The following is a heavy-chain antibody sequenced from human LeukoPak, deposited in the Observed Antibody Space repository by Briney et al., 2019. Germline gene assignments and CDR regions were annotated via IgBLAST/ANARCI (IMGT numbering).Heavy chain of an antibody. V-gene: IGHV4-39*07. CDR1: GGSISSSSYY. CDR2: VYYSGYT. D-gene: IGHD1-26*01. Sequence: PSETLSLTCTVSGGSISSSSYYWGWIRQPPGKGLEWIGSVYYSGYTYYNPSLKSRVTISVDTSNDQFSLKLSSVTAADTAVYYCARNGRFPPEVLPRYFDYWGQGTLVTVSS. J-gene: IGHJ4*02. CDR3: ARNGRFPPEVLPRYFDY.